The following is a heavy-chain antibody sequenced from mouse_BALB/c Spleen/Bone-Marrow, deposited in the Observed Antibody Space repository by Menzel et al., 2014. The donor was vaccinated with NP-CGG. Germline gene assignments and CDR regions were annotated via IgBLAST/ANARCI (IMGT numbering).Heavy chain of an antibody. CDR1: GYTFTSYN. CDR2: IYPGNGDT. J-gene: IGHJ2*01. Sequence: QVQLQQSGAELVKPGASMKMSCKASGYTFTSYNLHWIKQTPGQGLEWIGAIYPGNGDTSYNQRFKGKAILTTDKSSNTAYMQLSSLTSEDSAAYYCAREGRSHFDHWGQGSTLTVSS. CDR3: AREGRSHFDH. V-gene: IGHV1-12*01.